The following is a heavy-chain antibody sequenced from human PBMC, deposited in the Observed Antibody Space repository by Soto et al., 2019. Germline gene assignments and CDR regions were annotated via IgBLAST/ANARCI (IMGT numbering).Heavy chain of an antibody. CDR1: GFTFSSYW. D-gene: IGHD2-8*01. V-gene: IGHV3-74*01. CDR3: VRAYDG. CDR2: INSDGSIT. J-gene: IGHJ4*02. Sequence: EVQLVESGGGSVQPGGSLRLSCAASGFTFSSYWMHWVRQAPEKGLVWVSRINSDGSITGYADSVKGRFTISRDNAKNTLYLQMNSLRPEDTAVYYCVRAYDGWGQGTLVTVSS.